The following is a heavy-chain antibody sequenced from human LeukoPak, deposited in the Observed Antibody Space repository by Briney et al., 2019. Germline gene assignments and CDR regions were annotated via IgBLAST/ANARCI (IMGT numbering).Heavy chain of an antibody. CDR3: ARPMAGSGGYYYYDMDV. Sequence: KRGESLKISCKGSGSSFATYWIGWVRQMPGKGLEWMGIIHPGDSETRYSPSFQGQVTISADKSISTAYLQWSSLKASDTATYYCARPMAGSGGYYYYDMDVWGQGTTVTVSS. J-gene: IGHJ6*02. CDR1: GSSFATYW. D-gene: IGHD2-8*01. CDR2: IHPGDSET. V-gene: IGHV5-51*01.